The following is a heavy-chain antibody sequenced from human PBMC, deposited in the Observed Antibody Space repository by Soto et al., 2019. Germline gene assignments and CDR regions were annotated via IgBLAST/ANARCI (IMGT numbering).Heavy chain of an antibody. CDR2: ISWNSGSI. V-gene: IGHV3-9*01. J-gene: IGHJ3*02. Sequence: GGSLRLSCAASGFTFDDYAVHWVRQAPGKGLEWVSGISWNSGSIGYADSVKGRFTISRDNAKNSLYLQMNSLRAEDTALYYCAKDMTVPMASGVAFDIWGQGPMVTVSS. D-gene: IGHD3-10*01. CDR3: AKDMTVPMASGVAFDI. CDR1: GFTFDDYA.